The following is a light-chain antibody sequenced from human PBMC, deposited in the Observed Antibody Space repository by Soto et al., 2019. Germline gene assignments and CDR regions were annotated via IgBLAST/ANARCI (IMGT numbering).Light chain of an antibody. J-gene: IGKJ3*01. Sequence: EIVLTQSPGTLSLSPGERATLSCRASQTVTSSYLAWYQQKPGQAPRLLIYGASARATGIPDRFSGSGSGTDFTLTISRLEPEDFAVYYCQQYARIPQFPFGPGTKVDIK. CDR1: QTVTSSY. CDR3: QQYARIPQFP. V-gene: IGKV3-20*01. CDR2: GAS.